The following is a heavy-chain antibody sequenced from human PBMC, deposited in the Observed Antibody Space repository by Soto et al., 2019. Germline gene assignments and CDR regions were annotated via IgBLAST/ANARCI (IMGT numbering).Heavy chain of an antibody. CDR2: IYYSGST. V-gene: IGHV4-39*01. CDR3: ARHSASSWSYYYYMDV. J-gene: IGHJ6*03. Sequence: PSETLSLTCTVSGGSTSSSNYYWGWIRQPPGKGLEWIGSIYYSGSTYYNPSLKSRVTISVDTSKNQFSLKLSSVIAADTAVYYCARHSASSWSYYYYMDVWGKGTTVTVSS. D-gene: IGHD3-3*01. CDR1: GGSTSSSNYY.